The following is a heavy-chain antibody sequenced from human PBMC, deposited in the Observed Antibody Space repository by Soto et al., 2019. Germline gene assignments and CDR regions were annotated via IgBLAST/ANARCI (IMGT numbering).Heavy chain of an antibody. J-gene: IGHJ4*02. Sequence: EASVKVSCKASGYTFTSYPMHWVRQAPGQRLEWMLWINACNCDTKYSQKFQGRVTITRDTSAITAYMELSSLRSEDTAVYYFLRYWTHYDSSGPGDYWGQGTLVTVSS. CDR2: INACNCDT. D-gene: IGHD3-22*01. CDR3: LRYWTHYDSSGPGDY. CDR1: GYTFTSYP. V-gene: IGHV1-3*01.